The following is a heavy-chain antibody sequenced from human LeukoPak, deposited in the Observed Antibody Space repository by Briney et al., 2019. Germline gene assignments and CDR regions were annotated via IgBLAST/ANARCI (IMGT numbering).Heavy chain of an antibody. D-gene: IGHD4-11*01. CDR2: IYYSGST. CDR1: GCSISSYY. Sequence: SETLSLTCTVSGCSISSYYWSWIRQPPGKGLEWIGYIYYSGSTNYNPSLKSRVTISVDTSKNQFSLKLSSVTAADTAVYYCAVLYSNYYYYYMDVWGKGTTVTVSS. V-gene: IGHV4-59*12. J-gene: IGHJ6*03. CDR3: AVLYSNYYYYYMDV.